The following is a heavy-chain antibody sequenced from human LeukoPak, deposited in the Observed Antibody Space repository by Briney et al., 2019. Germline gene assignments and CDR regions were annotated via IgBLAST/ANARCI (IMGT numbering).Heavy chain of an antibody. CDR1: GGTFSSYA. D-gene: IGHD2-2*01. V-gene: IGHV1-69*13. CDR2: IIPIFGTA. J-gene: IGHJ4*02. CDR3: ARTCSSTSCYAPQLAH. Sequence: GASVKVSCKASGGTFSSYAISWVRQAPGQGLEWMGGIIPIFGTANYAQKFQGRVTITADESTSTAYMELSSLRSEDTAVYYCARTCSSTSCYAPQLAHWGQGTLVTVSS.